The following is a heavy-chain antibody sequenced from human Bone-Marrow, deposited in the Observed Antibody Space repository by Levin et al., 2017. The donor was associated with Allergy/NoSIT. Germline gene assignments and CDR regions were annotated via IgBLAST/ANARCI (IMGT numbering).Heavy chain of an antibody. CDR2: VSISGDHI. CDR1: GFTFSNYN. V-gene: IGHV3-21*01. CDR3: ARDPMTCSGGSCYHFDY. D-gene: IGHD2-15*01. J-gene: IGHJ4*02. Sequence: GGSLRLSCAASGFTFSNYNMHWVRQSPGKGLEWVSSVSISGDHIYYTDSVKGRFTISRDNAKNSLYLQINDLRAEDTAVYYCARDPMTCSGGSCYHFDYWGQGTLVTVSS.